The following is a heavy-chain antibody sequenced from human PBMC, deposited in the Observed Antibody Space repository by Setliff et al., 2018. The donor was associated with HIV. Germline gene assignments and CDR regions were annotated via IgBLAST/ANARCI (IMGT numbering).Heavy chain of an antibody. V-gene: IGHV4-4*09. J-gene: IGHJ4*02. CDR1: GVSISGHF. CDR2: IYTSGTT. Sequence: SETLSLTCFVSGVSISGHFWGWIRQPPGKGLEWIGYIYTSGTTEYNPSLDSRVTISVDKSRDQFSLNLRSVTAADTALYFCARLIHTGLLYFDYWGLGMLVTVSS. D-gene: IGHD2-8*02. CDR3: ARLIHTGLLYFDY.